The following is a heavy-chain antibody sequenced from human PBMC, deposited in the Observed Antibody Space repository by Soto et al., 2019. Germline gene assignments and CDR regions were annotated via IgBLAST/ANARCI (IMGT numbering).Heavy chain of an antibody. CDR3: ARDFTIFGVVTIPYGMDV. V-gene: IGHV1-46*01. CDR1: GYTFTSYY. D-gene: IGHD3-3*01. Sequence: ASVKVSCKASGYTFTSYYMHWVRQAPGQGLEWMGIINPSGGSTSYAQKFQSRVTMTRDTSTSTVYMELSSLRSEDTAVYYCARDFTIFGVVTIPYGMDVWGQGTTVTVSS. J-gene: IGHJ6*02. CDR2: INPSGGST.